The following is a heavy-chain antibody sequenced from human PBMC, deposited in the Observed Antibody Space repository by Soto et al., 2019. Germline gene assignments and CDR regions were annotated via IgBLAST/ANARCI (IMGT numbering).Heavy chain of an antibody. Sequence: ASVKVSCKASGGTFSSYAISWVRQAPGQGLEWMGIINPSGGSTSYAQKFQGRVTMTRDTSTSTVYMELSSLRSEDTAVYYCARGDEGLRYFDWLPPTTWYYGMDVWGQGTTVTVSS. CDR2: INPSGGST. D-gene: IGHD3-9*01. CDR3: ARGDEGLRYFDWLPPTTWYYGMDV. J-gene: IGHJ6*02. CDR1: GGTFSSYA. V-gene: IGHV1-46*03.